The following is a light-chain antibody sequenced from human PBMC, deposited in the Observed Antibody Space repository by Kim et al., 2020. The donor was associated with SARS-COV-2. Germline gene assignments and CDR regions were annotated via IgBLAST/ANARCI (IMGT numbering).Light chain of an antibody. J-gene: IGLJ2*01. Sequence: SYELTQPPSVSVSPGQTASITCSGDKLGDKYACWYQQKPGQSPLLVIYQDNKRPSGIPERFSGSNSGNTATLTISGTQAMDEADYYCQAWDSSTGVFGGGTKLTV. V-gene: IGLV3-1*01. CDR3: QAWDSSTGV. CDR1: KLGDKY. CDR2: QDN.